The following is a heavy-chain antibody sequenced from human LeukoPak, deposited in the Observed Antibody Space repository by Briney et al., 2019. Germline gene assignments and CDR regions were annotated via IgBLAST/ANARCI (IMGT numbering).Heavy chain of an antibody. J-gene: IGHJ6*03. D-gene: IGHD3-3*01. CDR3: AITGTVSGYFSSYYYYYMDV. Sequence: SETLSLTCTVSGGSISSSSYYWGWIRQPPGKGLEWIGSIYYSGSTYYNPSLKSRVTISVDTSKNQFSLKLSSVTAADTAVYYCAITGTVSGYFSSYYYYYMDVWGKGTTVTISS. CDR1: GGSISSSSYY. CDR2: IYYSGST. V-gene: IGHV4-39*07.